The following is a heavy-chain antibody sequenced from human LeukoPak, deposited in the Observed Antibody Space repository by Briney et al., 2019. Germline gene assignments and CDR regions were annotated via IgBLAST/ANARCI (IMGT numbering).Heavy chain of an antibody. V-gene: IGHV3-15*01. CDR2: IKSKTDGGTT. D-gene: IGHD3-22*01. J-gene: IGHJ4*02. Sequence: PGGSLRLSCAASGLTFSNAWMSWVRQAPGKGLEWVGRIKSKTDGGTTDYAAPVKGRFTISRDDSKNTLYLQMNSLKTEDTAVYYCAKGSVRITMIVATPEFDYWGQGTRVTVSS. CDR3: AKGSVRITMIVATPEFDY. CDR1: GLTFSNAW.